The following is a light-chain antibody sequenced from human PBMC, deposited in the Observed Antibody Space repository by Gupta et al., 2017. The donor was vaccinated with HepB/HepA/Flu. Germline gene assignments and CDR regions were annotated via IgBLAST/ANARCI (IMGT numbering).Light chain of an antibody. V-gene: IGKV3-11*01. Sequence: EIVLTQSPATLSLSPGERATHSCSASQSVSHYLAWYQQRPGQAPRLLIYDSSMGATGVPGRFSGSGSGTDFTLTISGLEPEDSALYFCQQRGDWPLTFGGGTRVEIK. CDR3: QQRGDWPLT. CDR1: QSVSHY. CDR2: DSS. J-gene: IGKJ4*01.